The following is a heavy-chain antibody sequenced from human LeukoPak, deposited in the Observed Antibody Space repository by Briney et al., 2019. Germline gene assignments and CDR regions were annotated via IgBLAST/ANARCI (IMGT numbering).Heavy chain of an antibody. Sequence: GGSLRLSCTASGITFSHYGMHWVRQAPGRGLEWVAGIWYDGTDKYYADSVKGRFTISRDNSKNTLYLQMHSLSAEDTAVYYCATKVAGTSHFSYWGQGTRVTVSS. J-gene: IGHJ4*02. D-gene: IGHD6-19*01. CDR2: IWYDGTDK. CDR3: ATKVAGTSHFSY. V-gene: IGHV3-33*01. CDR1: GITFSHYG.